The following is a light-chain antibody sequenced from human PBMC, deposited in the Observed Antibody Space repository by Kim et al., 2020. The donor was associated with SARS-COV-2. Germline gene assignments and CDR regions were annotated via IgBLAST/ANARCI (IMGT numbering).Light chain of an antibody. CDR3: NSRDSSTNQMV. CDR1: SLRNYY. CDR2: GKN. J-gene: IGLJ7*01. Sequence: SSELTQDPAVSVALGQTVRITCQGDSLRNYYASWYQLKPGQAPVVVIYGKNNRPSGIPDRFSGSTSGNTASLTITGARAEDEGDYFCNSRDSSTNQMVFGGGTQLTVL. V-gene: IGLV3-19*01.